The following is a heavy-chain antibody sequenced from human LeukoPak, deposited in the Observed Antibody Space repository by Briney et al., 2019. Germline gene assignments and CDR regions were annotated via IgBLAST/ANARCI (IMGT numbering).Heavy chain of an antibody. CDR1: RFTFSSYW. CDR2: INTDGSIT. Sequence: GGSLRLSCAASRFTFSSYWMHWVRQAPGKGLVWVARINTDGSITSYADSVKGRFTISRDNTKNTLYLQMNSLRAEDTAVYYCAKGGSSHFDYWGQGTLVTVSS. D-gene: IGHD6-13*01. V-gene: IGHV3-74*01. CDR3: AKGGSSHFDY. J-gene: IGHJ4*02.